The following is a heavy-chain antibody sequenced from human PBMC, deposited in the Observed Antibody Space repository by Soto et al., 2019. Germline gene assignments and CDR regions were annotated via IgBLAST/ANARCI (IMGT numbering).Heavy chain of an antibody. V-gene: IGHV3-7*03. CDR3: AREGLSIAALFYYYYYGMDV. J-gene: IGHJ6*02. D-gene: IGHD6-6*01. Sequence: SGGSLRLSCAASGFTFSSYWMSRVRQAPGKGLEWVANIKQDGSEKYYVDSVKGRFTISRDNAKNSLYLQMNSLRAEDTAVYYCAREGLSIAALFYYYYYGMDVWGQGTTVTVSS. CDR1: GFTFSSYW. CDR2: IKQDGSEK.